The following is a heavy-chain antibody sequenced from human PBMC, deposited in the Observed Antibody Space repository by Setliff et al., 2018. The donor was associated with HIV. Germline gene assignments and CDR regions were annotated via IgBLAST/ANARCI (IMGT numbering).Heavy chain of an antibody. V-gene: IGHV3-7*03. Sequence: GGSLRLSCEASGFMYNKFWMSWVRQAPGRGLEWVANVKQDGLDKSYADSVRGRFTISRDNAKKSLYLQMESLRAEDTAIYYCARGLERTNTLFGVVSIWLDPWGQGTLVTVSS. CDR2: VKQDGLDK. CDR1: GFMYNKFW. CDR3: ARGLERTNTLFGVVSIWLDP. J-gene: IGHJ5*02. D-gene: IGHD3-3*01.